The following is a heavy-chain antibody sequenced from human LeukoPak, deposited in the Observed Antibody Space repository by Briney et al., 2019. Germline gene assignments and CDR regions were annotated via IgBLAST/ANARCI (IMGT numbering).Heavy chain of an antibody. CDR1: GGSISSSSYY. J-gene: IGHJ4*02. CDR2: IYYSGST. CDR3: ARDTYYYDSSGYSSFDY. V-gene: IGHV4-39*07. D-gene: IGHD3-22*01. Sequence: SQSLSLTCTVSGGSISSSSYYWGWIRQPPGKGLEWIGSIYYSGSTYYNPSLKSRVTISVDTSKNQFSLKMTSVTAGDTAVYYCARDTYYYDSSGYSSFDYWGQGTLVTVSS.